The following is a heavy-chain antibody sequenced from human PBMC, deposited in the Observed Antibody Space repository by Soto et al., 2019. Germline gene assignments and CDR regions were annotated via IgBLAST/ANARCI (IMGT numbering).Heavy chain of an antibody. J-gene: IGHJ6*02. Sequence: QVQLVESGGGVVQPGRSLRLSCAASGFTFSVYGMHWVRQAPGKGLVWVALVSYDGSSKYYADSVKGRFTISRDNSKNTLYLQMNSLRVEGTAVYYCAKDGSHLAVAGTSPTSYFYGLAVWGQGTTVTVSS. CDR3: AKDGSHLAVAGTSPTSYFYGLAV. V-gene: IGHV3-30*18. CDR2: VSYDGSSK. CDR1: GFTFSVYG. D-gene: IGHD6-19*01.